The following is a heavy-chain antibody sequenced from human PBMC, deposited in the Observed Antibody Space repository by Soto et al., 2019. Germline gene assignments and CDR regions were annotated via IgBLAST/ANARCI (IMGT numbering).Heavy chain of an antibody. D-gene: IGHD6-13*01. CDR3: ARLDHPAAGGRWFDP. CDR2: IYYSGST. Sequence: SETLSLTCTVSGGSISSGDYYWGWIRHPPGKGLEWIGYIYYSGSTYYNPSLKSRVTISVKASKNQFSLNVNSVTAADTAMYYCARLDHPAAGGRWFDPWGQGTLVTVSS. J-gene: IGHJ5*02. CDR1: GGSISSGDYY. V-gene: IGHV4-30-4*01.